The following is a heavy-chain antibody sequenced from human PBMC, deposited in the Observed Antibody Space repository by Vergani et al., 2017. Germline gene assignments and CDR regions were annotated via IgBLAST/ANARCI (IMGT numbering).Heavy chain of an antibody. CDR3: ARGDDSSGRKGDY. V-gene: IGHV7-4-1*02. CDR1: GYTFTNHI. Sequence: QVQLVQSGSELKKPGASVKVSCKASGYTFTNHILNWVRQAPGQRPEWMGWINTKTARSTYAPGFTGRFVFSLDTSVSTAHLQISGLKADDTAVYYCARGDDSSGRKGDYWGQGTLVTVSS. J-gene: IGHJ4*02. CDR2: INTKTARS. D-gene: IGHD3-22*01.